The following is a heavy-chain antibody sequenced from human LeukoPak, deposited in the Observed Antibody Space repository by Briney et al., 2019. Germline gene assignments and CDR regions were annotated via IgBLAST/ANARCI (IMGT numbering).Heavy chain of an antibody. V-gene: IGHV1-18*04. CDR1: GYTFTSYG. CDR3: ARDQGFGYYDYVWGSYRLYYFDY. J-gene: IGHJ4*02. D-gene: IGHD3-16*02. Sequence: ASVKVSCKASGYTFTSYGISWVRQAPGQGLEWMGWISAYNGITNYAPKLQGRVTMTTDTSTSTAYMELRSLRSDDTAVYYCARDQGFGYYDYVWGSYRLYYFDYWGQGTLVTVSS. CDR2: ISAYNGIT.